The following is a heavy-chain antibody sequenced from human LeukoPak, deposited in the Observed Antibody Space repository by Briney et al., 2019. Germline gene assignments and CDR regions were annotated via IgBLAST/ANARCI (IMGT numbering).Heavy chain of an antibody. J-gene: IGHJ4*02. Sequence: ASVKDSCKASGYTLTAYYIHWLRQAPGQELEWMGWIKTNTGGKKYVEKFEGRFTMTRDTSISTIYMELSSLRSDDTAVYYCAADKQQLSYYFDYWGQGTLVTVSA. D-gene: IGHD6-13*01. CDR1: GYTLTAYY. CDR2: IKTNTGGK. CDR3: AADKQQLSYYFDY. V-gene: IGHV1-2*02.